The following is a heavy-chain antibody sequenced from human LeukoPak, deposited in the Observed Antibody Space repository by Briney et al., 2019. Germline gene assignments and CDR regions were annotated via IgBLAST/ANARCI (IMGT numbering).Heavy chain of an antibody. Sequence: GGSLRLSCAASGFTFSSYAMHWVRQAPGKGLEWVAVISYDGSNKYYADSVKGRFTISRDNSKNTLYLQMNSLRAEDTAVYYCAGRARGLDYWGQGTLVTVSS. CDR2: ISYDGSNK. J-gene: IGHJ4*02. CDR1: GFTFSSYA. CDR3: AGRARGLDY. V-gene: IGHV3-30*04. D-gene: IGHD3-10*01.